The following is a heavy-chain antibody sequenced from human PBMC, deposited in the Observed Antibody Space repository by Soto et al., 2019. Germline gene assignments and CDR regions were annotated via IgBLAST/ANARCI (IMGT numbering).Heavy chain of an antibody. V-gene: IGHV3-74*01. CDR3: AKAYGGRSTTLGN. J-gene: IGHJ4*02. D-gene: IGHD4-17*01. CDR2: INSDGSST. Sequence: EEQLVESGGGLVQPGGSLRLSCAASGFTFSSYWMHWVRQAPGKGLVWVSRINSDGSSTGYADSVKGRFTISRDNAKNTLYLQMNSLRAEDTSMYYCAKAYGGRSTTLGNWGQGTLVHVSS. CDR1: GFTFSSYW.